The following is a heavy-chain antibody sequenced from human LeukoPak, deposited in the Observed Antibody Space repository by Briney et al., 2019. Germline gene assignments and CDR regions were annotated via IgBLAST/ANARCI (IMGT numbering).Heavy chain of an antibody. CDR1: GFTFSSYW. V-gene: IGHV3-48*04. D-gene: IGHD3-10*01. CDR3: AIGASYNSPGEEFGFQH. J-gene: IGHJ1*01. CDR2: ISYSGNTI. Sequence: PGGSLRLSCAASGFTFSSYWMRWVRRAPGKGLEWVGYISYSGNTIYYADSVKGRFTISRDNATNPLYLQMSSLRADSVAGSYTAIGASYNSPGEEFGFQHWGQGTVVTVSS.